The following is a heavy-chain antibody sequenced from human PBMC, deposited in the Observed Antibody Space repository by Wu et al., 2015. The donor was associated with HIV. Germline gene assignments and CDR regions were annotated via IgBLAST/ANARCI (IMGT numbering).Heavy chain of an antibody. J-gene: IGHJ6*02. CDR1: GYTFTSYD. V-gene: IGHV1-8*01. CDR3: ARGRYGDFPYYYYGMDV. Sequence: QVQLVQSGAEVKKPGASVKVSCKASGYTFTSYDINWVRQATGQGLEWMGWMNPNSGNTGYAQKFQGRVTMTRNTSISTAYMELSSLRSEDTAVYYCARGRYGDFPYYYYGMDVWGQGTTVTVSS. CDR2: MNPNSGNT. D-gene: IGHD4-17*01.